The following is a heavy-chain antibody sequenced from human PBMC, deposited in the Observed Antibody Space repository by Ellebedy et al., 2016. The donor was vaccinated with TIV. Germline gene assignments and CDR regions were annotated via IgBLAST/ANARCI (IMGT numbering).Heavy chain of an antibody. CDR2: IFFSGIT. J-gene: IGHJ5*02. CDR3: ARSGDWFDP. V-gene: IGHV4-59*11. D-gene: IGHD3-10*01. CDR1: GGPISSHF. Sequence: MPSETLSLTCKVSGGPISSHFWSWIRQPPGKGLEWIGHIFFSGITNYNPSLESRVSISIDTSKNPISLNFASVTAADTAVYYCARSGDWFDPWGQGTLVTVAS.